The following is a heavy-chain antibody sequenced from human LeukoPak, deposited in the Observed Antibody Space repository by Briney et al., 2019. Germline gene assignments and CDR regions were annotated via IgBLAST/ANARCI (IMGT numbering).Heavy chain of an antibody. CDR2: MNPNSGGT. Sequence: ASVKVSCKASGYTFTSYDINWVRQATGQGLEWMGRMNPNSGGTNYAQKFQGRVTMTRDTSISTAYMELSRLRSDDTAVYYCARGGGGGYDLVDYWGQGTLVTVSS. D-gene: IGHD5-12*01. J-gene: IGHJ4*02. CDR1: GYTFTSYD. V-gene: IGHV1-2*02. CDR3: ARGGGGGYDLVDY.